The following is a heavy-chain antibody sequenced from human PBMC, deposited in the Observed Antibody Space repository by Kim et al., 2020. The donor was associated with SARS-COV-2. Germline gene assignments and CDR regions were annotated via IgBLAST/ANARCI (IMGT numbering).Heavy chain of an antibody. D-gene: IGHD3-9*01. Sequence: GGSLRLSCAASGFTFSNAWMSWVRQAPGKGLEWVGRIKSKTDGGTTDYAAHVKGRFTISRDDSKNTLYLQMNSLKTEDTAVYYCTTAGSDVLRYFDWLLLFDYWGQGTLVTVSS. CDR2: IKSKTDGGTT. J-gene: IGHJ4*02. V-gene: IGHV3-15*01. CDR1: GFTFSNAW. CDR3: TTAGSDVLRYFDWLLLFDY.